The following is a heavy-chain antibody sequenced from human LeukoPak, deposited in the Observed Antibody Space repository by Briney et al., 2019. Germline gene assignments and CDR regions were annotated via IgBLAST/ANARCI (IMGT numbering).Heavy chain of an antibody. CDR1: GGSISSGSYY. V-gene: IGHV4-61*02. CDR2: IYTSGST. J-gene: IGHJ4*02. D-gene: IGHD1-26*01. CDR3: ARGEVGATYFDY. Sequence: SETLSLTCTVSGGSISSGSYYWSWIRQPAGKGLEWIGRIYTSGSTNYNPSLKSRVTISVDTSKNQFSLKLSSVTAADTAVYYCARGEVGATYFDYWGQGTLVTVSS.